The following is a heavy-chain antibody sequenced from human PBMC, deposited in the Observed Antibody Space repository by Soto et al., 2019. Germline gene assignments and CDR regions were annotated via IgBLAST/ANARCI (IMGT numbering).Heavy chain of an antibody. CDR1: VGSISSYY. CDR3: ARLYDYIWGSYPPGAFDI. Sequence: PSETLSLTCTVSVGSISSYYWSWIRQPPGKGLEWIGYIYYSGSTNYNPSLKSRVTISVDTSKNQFSLKLSSVTAADTAVYYCARLYDYIWGSYPPGAFDIWGQGTMVTVSS. CDR2: IYYSGST. J-gene: IGHJ3*02. D-gene: IGHD3-16*02. V-gene: IGHV4-59*08.